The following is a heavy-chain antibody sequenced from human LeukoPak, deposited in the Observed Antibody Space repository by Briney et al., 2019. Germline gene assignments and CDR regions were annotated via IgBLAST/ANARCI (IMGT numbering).Heavy chain of an antibody. J-gene: IGHJ6*03. CDR2: IYYTGST. D-gene: IGHD6-19*01. V-gene: IGHV4-59*02. Sequence: SETLSLTCTISGGSVSDYYWSWIRQSPGKGLEWIGYIYYTGSTNYNPSLKSRVTISVDTSKNQFSLKLSSVTAADTAVYYCARTQEAGYSSGWYDSYYYYYMDVWGKGTTVTISS. CDR3: ARTQEAGYSSGWYDSYYYYYMDV. CDR1: GGSVSDYY.